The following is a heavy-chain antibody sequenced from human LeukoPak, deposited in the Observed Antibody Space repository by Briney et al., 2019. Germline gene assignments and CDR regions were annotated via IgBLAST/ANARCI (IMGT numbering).Heavy chain of an antibody. V-gene: IGHV3-21*01. CDR3: ARGGGYYYDSSGYYPLDY. CDR2: ISSSSSYI. J-gene: IGHJ4*02. CDR1: GFTFSSYS. D-gene: IGHD3-22*01. Sequence: GGSLRLSCAASGFTFSSYSMNWVRQAPGKGLEWVSSISSSSSYIYYADSVKGRFTISRDNAKNSLYPQMNSLRAEDTAVYYCARGGGYYYDSSGYYPLDYWGQGTLVTVSS.